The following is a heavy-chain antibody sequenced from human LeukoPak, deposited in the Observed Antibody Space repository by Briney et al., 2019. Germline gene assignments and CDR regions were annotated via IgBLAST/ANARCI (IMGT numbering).Heavy chain of an antibody. CDR1: GVTVSTNY. CDR3: ARRPETYYYDSSGYPDY. Sequence: GGSLRLSCAASGVTVSTNYMSWIRQAPGKGLEWVSSISSSSSYIYYADSVKGRFTISRDNAKNSLYLQMNSLRAEDTAVYYCARRPETYYYDSSGYPDYWGQGTLVTVSS. J-gene: IGHJ4*02. V-gene: IGHV3-21*01. D-gene: IGHD3-22*01. CDR2: ISSSSSYI.